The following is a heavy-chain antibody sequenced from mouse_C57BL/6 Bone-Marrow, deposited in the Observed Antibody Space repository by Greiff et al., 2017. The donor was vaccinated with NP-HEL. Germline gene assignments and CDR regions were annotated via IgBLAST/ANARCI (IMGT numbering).Heavy chain of an antibody. V-gene: IGHV14-4*01. J-gene: IGHJ3*01. D-gene: IGHD1-1*02. CDR3: TTSGGYWFAY. CDR2: IDPENGDT. CDR1: GFNIKDDY. Sequence: VQLQQSGAELVRPGASVKLSCTASGFNIKDDYMHWVKQRPEQGLEWIGWIDPENGDTEYASKFQGKATITADTSSNTAYLQLSSLTSEDTAVYYCTTSGGYWFAYWGQGTLVTVSA.